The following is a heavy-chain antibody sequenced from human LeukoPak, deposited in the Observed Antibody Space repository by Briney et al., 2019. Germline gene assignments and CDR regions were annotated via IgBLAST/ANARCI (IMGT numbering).Heavy chain of an antibody. J-gene: IGHJ4*02. D-gene: IGHD6-13*01. CDR3: AKEGTAQISTWYDY. CDR1: GFTFSNYG. V-gene: IGHV3-30*18. CDR2: VSNEGKSQ. Sequence: PGRSLRLSCATSGFTFSNYGMHWVRQAPGKGLEWVAVVSNEGKSQYYADSVRGRFTISRDSSKNTLYLQMNSLRGEDAAVYYCAKEGTAQISTWYDYWGQGTLVTVSS.